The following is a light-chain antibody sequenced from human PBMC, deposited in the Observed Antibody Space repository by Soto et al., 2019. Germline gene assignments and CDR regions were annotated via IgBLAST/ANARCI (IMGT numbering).Light chain of an antibody. CDR2: GAS. Sequence: EIVLTQSPGTLSLSPGERATLSCRASQSVSSSYLAWYQQKPGQAPRLLIYGASSRATGIPDRFSGSGSGTGFTLTISRLEPEDCAVYYCQQYGSSPPYTFGQATKLEIK. CDR1: QSVSSSY. CDR3: QQYGSSPPYT. J-gene: IGKJ2*01. V-gene: IGKV3-20*01.